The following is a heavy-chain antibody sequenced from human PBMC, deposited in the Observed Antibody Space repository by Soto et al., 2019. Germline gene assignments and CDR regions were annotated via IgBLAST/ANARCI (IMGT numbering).Heavy chain of an antibody. Sequence: GESLKISCKGSGYSFTSYWIGWVRQMPGKGLEWMGIIYPGDSDTRYSPSFQGQVTISADKSISTAYLQWSSLKASDTAMYYGARHRRLPGIAAAGWRKALYYYGMDVWGQGTTVTVSS. V-gene: IGHV5-51*01. CDR3: ARHRRLPGIAAAGWRKALYYYGMDV. CDR2: IYPGDSDT. J-gene: IGHJ6*02. D-gene: IGHD6-13*01. CDR1: GYSFTSYW.